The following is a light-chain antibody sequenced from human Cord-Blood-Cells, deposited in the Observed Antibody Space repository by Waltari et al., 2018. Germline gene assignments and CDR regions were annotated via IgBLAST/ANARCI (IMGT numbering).Light chain of an antibody. CDR2: GTS. V-gene: IGKV3-15*01. Sequence: EIVMTQSPATLSVSPGERATLSCRASQSVSSNLAWYQQKPGQAPRLLTYGTSTRATGIPARSSGSGSGTEFTLTISSLQSEDFAVYYCQQYNNWPRTFGQGTKVEIK. CDR3: QQYNNWPRT. CDR1: QSVSSN. J-gene: IGKJ1*01.